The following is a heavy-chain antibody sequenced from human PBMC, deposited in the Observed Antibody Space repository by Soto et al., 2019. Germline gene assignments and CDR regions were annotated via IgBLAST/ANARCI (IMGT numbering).Heavy chain of an antibody. Sequence: GDSVKVSCKASGGTFSSYAISWVRQAPGQGLEWMGGIIPIFGTANYAQKFQGRVTITADKSTSTAYMELSSLRSEDTAVYYCARVEWAVAGSGWFDPWGQGTLVTVSS. CDR3: ARVEWAVAGSGWFDP. D-gene: IGHD6-19*01. V-gene: IGHV1-69*06. CDR1: GGTFSSYA. CDR2: IIPIFGTA. J-gene: IGHJ5*02.